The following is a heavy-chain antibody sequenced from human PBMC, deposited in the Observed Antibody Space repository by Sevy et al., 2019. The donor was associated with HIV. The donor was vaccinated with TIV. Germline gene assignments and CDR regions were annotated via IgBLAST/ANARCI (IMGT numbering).Heavy chain of an antibody. J-gene: IGHJ6*02. D-gene: IGHD3-3*01. V-gene: IGHV3-48*02. CDR1: VFTFSSYS. Sequence: GGSLRLSCAASVFTFSSYSMNWVRQAPGKGLEWVSYISSSSSTIYYADSVKGRFTISRDNAKNSLYLQMNSLRDEDTAVYYCARDLYDFWSGYYKGSMDVWGQGTTVTVSS. CDR2: ISSSSSTI. CDR3: ARDLYDFWSGYYKGSMDV.